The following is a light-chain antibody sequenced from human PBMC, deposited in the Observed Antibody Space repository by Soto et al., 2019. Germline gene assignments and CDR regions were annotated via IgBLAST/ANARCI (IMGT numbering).Light chain of an antibody. Sequence: DIQMTQSPSSLSASVGDRVTITCRASQSISSYLNWYQQKQGKAPKLLIYAASSLQSGVPSRFSGSGSGTDFTLTISSLQPEDFATYYCQQSYSTPRTFDQGTKVEIK. V-gene: IGKV1-39*01. J-gene: IGKJ1*01. CDR1: QSISSY. CDR2: AAS. CDR3: QQSYSTPRT.